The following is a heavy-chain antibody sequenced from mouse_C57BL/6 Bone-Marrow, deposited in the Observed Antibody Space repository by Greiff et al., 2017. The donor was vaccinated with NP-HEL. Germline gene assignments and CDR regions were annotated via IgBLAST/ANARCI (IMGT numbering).Heavy chain of an antibody. CDR2: IDPENGDT. D-gene: IGHD3-2*02. Sequence: DVQLVESGAELVRPGASVKLSCTASGFNIKDDYMHWVKQRPEQGLEWIGWIDPENGDTEYASKFQGKATITADTSSNTAYLQLSSLTSEDTAVYYCTSRQLRLRGLRGQGTSVTVSS. CDR1: GFNIKDDY. CDR3: TSRQLRLRGL. V-gene: IGHV14-4*01. J-gene: IGHJ4*01.